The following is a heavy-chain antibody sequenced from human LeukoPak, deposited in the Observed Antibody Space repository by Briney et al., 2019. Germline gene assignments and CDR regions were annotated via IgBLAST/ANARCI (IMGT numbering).Heavy chain of an antibody. CDR3: ARGETYYYGSGSLDYYYYYMDV. J-gene: IGHJ6*03. Sequence: SETLSLTCTVSGDSINSDYWNWIRQPPGKGLEWIGFIYYSGSINYNPSLKSRVTISVDTSKNQFSLKLSSVTAADTAVYYCARGETYYYGSGSLDYYYYYMDVWGKGTTVTVSS. CDR1: GDSINSDY. CDR2: IYYSGSI. V-gene: IGHV4-59*08. D-gene: IGHD3-10*01.